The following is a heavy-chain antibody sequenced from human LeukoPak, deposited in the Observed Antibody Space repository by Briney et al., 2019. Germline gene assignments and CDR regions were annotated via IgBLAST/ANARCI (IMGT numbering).Heavy chain of an antibody. CDR2: ISGSGTST. J-gene: IGHJ4*02. D-gene: IGHD1-26*01. CDR1: GFSFSDNA. CDR3: AKVVGATWYYFDY. V-gene: IGHV3-23*01. Sequence: GGSLRLSCAASGFSFSDNAMSWVRQAPGKGLEWVSTISGSGTSTYYADSVKGRFTISRDNSKNTLYLQMNSLRAEDTAVYYCAKVVGATWYYFDYWGQGTLVTVSS.